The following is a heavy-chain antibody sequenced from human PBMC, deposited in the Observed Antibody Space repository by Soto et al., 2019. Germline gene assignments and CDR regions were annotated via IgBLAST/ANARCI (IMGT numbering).Heavy chain of an antibody. D-gene: IGHD6-19*01. CDR1: GYSFTSLD. CDR2: MEPSTGTT. Sequence: QVQLVQSGAEVREPGASVKVSCKASGYSFTSLDINWVRQTAGQGLEWMGWMEPSTGTTGYAQKSQGRVTMTRDTSINTAYMELTTLTADDTAFYYCVRGGSAGVDYWVQGTLVTVSS. CDR3: VRGGSAGVDY. J-gene: IGHJ4*02. V-gene: IGHV1-8*01.